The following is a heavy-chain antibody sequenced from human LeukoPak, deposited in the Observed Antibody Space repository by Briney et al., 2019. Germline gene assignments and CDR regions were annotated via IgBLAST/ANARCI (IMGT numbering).Heavy chain of an antibody. CDR1: GGSISSYH. CDR3: ARVGGSSSILSAFDI. V-gene: IGHV4-59*01. D-gene: IGHD6-6*01. J-gene: IGHJ3*02. Sequence: SETLSLTCTVSGGSISSYHWSWIWQPPGKGQEWIAFIHYTGSTNSNPSLKSRVTISVDTSKNQFSLNLSSVTAADTAVYYCARVGGSSSILSAFDIWGQGTMVTVSS. CDR2: IHYTGST.